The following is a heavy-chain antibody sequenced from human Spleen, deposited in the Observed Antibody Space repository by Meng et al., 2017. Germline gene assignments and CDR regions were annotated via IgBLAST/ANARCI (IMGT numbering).Heavy chain of an antibody. D-gene: IGHD6-19*01. CDR2: IYPGDSDT. Sequence: KVSCKGSGYSFTSYWIGWVRQMPGKGLEWMGIIYPGDSDTRYSPSFQGQVTISADKSISTAYLQWSSLKASDTAMYYCARAKPPRAVAGTGGMDVWGQGTTVTVSS. J-gene: IGHJ6*02. CDR1: GYSFTSYW. V-gene: IGHV5-51*01. CDR3: ARAKPPRAVAGTGGMDV.